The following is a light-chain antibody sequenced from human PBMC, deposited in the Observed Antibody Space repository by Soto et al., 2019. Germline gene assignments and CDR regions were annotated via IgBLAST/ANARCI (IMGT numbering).Light chain of an antibody. CDR3: QQYNSYSLT. CDR1: QSISSW. J-gene: IGKJ4*01. Sequence: DSQMTQSPSTLSAYVGDRVTITCRASQSISSWLAWYQQKPGKAPKLLIYKASSLESGVPSRFSGSGSGTEFTLTISSLQPDDFATYYCQQYNSYSLTFGGGTKVDIK. V-gene: IGKV1-5*03. CDR2: KAS.